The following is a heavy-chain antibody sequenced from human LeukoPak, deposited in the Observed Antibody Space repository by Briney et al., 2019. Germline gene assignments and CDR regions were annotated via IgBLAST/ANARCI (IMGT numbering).Heavy chain of an antibody. Sequence: PGGSLRLSCAASGFIFSSYGMHWVRQAPGKGLEWVAVISDDGSNKYYGDSVKGRFTISRDNSKNTLYLQMNSLRAEDTAVYYCAKDGKWLFVFDYWGQGTLVTVSS. J-gene: IGHJ4*02. CDR1: GFIFSSYG. CDR3: AKDGKWLFVFDY. CDR2: ISDDGSNK. D-gene: IGHD3-22*01. V-gene: IGHV3-30*18.